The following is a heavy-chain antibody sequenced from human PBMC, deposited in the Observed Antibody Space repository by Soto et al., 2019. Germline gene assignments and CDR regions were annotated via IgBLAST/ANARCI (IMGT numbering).Heavy chain of an antibody. V-gene: IGHV3-7*03. J-gene: IGHJ5*02. D-gene: IGHD3-3*01. Sequence: EGSVRLSCAASGFTLSSYWMSWVRQAPGKRLEWVANIKQDGSEKYYVDSVKGRFTISRNNANNSLYLKMNSLSAEDTDVYYCARDSYDFWSCYPSRFDPWGQGTLVTVSS. CDR3: ARDSYDFWSCYPSRFDP. CDR1: GFTLSSYW. CDR2: IKQDGSEK.